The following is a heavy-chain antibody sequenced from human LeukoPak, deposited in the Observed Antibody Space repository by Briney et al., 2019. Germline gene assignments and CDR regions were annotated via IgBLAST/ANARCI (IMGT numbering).Heavy chain of an antibody. Sequence: GGSLRLSCAASGFTVSSNYMSWVRQAPGKGLEWVAVIYSGGSTYYADSVKGRFTISRDNSKNTLYIQMNSLRAKDTAVYYCARGILRFLEWLAPDAFDIWGQGKMVTVSS. CDR3: ARGILRFLEWLAPDAFDI. D-gene: IGHD3-3*01. J-gene: IGHJ3*02. V-gene: IGHV3-53*01. CDR1: GFTVSSNY. CDR2: IYSGGST.